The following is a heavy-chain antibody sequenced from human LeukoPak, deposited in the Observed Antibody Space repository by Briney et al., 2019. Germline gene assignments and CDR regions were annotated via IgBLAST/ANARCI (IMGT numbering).Heavy chain of an antibody. CDR2: TYYRSKWHN. CDR1: GDSVSSNSAA. V-gene: IGHV6-1*01. CDR3: ARDFRSDYSNCYFDY. J-gene: IGHJ4*02. D-gene: IGHD4-11*01. Sequence: SQTLSLTCAISGDSVSSNSAAWNWIRQSPSRGLEWLGRTYYRSKWHNDYAVSVKSRITINPDTSKNQFSLQLNSVTREDTAVYYCARDFRSDYSNCYFDYWGQGTLVTVSS.